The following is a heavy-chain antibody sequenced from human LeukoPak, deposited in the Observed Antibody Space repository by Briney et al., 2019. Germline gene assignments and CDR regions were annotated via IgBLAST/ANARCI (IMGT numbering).Heavy chain of an antibody. J-gene: IGHJ5*02. CDR3: AREREGALSPIFTSGSYWFDP. Sequence: PGGALRPSRAASGFTFSSYSMNWGRPAPGEGVGLGSSLISSCSYIYYADSVKGRFTISRDNAKNSLYLQMNSLRAEDTAVYYCAREREGALSPIFTSGSYWFDPWGQGTLVTVSS. V-gene: IGHV3-21*01. CDR1: GFTFSSYS. D-gene: IGHD1-26*01. CDR2: LISSCSYI.